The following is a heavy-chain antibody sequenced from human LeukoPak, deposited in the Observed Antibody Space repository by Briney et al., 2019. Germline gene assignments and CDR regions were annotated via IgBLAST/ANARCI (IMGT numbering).Heavy chain of an antibody. D-gene: IGHD3-22*01. J-gene: IGHJ4*02. CDR1: GFTFSSYS. V-gene: IGHV3-48*01. CDR2: ISSSSSTI. CDR3: ARDSYYYDSSGYYPGDY. Sequence: PGGSLRLSCAASGFTFSSYSMNWVRQAAGKGLEWVSYISSSSSTIYYADSVKGRFTISRDNAKNSLYLQMNSLRAEDTAVYYCARDSYYYDSSGYYPGDYWGQGTLDTVSS.